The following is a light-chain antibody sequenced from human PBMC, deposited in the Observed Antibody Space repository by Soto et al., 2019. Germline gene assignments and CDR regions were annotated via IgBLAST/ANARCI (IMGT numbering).Light chain of an antibody. CDR3: QQRSNWPLT. CDR1: QSVSSY. Sequence: EIVLTQSPATLSLSPGERATLSCRTSQSVSSYLAWYQQNPGQAPRLLIYDASNRATGIPARFSGSGSGTDFTLPISSLEPEDFAIYYCQQRSNWPLTFGGGTKVDIK. V-gene: IGKV3-11*01. CDR2: DAS. J-gene: IGKJ4*01.